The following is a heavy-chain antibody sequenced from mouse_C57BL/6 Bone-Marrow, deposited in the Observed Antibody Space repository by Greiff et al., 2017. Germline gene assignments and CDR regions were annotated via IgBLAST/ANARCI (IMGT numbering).Heavy chain of an antibody. CDR2: MHPNGGSP. J-gene: IGHJ4*01. Sequence: VQLQQPGAELVKPGASVKLSCKASGYTFTNYWMHWVKQRPGQGLEWIGMMHPNGGSPDYNEKFKSEATLSVDKSSRTAYMERSILTSEDSAVYYCARSYDYDDYTMDYWGQGTSVTVSS. V-gene: IGHV1-64*01. CDR3: ARSYDYDDYTMDY. CDR1: GYTFTNYW. D-gene: IGHD2-4*01.